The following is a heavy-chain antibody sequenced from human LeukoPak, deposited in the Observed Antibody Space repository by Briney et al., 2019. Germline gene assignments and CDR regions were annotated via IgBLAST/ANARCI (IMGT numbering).Heavy chain of an antibody. V-gene: IGHV4-59*01. D-gene: IGHD3-22*01. Sequence: SETLSLTCTVSGGSISGYYWSWIRQPPGKGLEWIGNIIYSGSTNYNPSLKSRVTISVDTSKNQFSLKLSSVTAADTAVYYCARPSTYYYDSSGHGAFDIWGQGTMVTVSS. CDR1: GGSISGYY. J-gene: IGHJ3*02. CDR2: IIYSGST. CDR3: ARPSTYYYDSSGHGAFDI.